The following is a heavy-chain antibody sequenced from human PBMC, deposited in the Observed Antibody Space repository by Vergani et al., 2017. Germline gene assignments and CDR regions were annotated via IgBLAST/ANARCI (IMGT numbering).Heavy chain of an antibody. CDR1: GYTFTGNY. Sequence: QVQLVQSGAEVKKPGASVKVSCKASGYTFTGNYLHWVRQAPGQGLEWMGWINPKSGGANYAQKLQGRVTMTRDTSISTAYMELSSLRSEDTAVYYCARPLIVGAADAFDIWGQGTMVTVSS. J-gene: IGHJ3*02. CDR3: ARPLIVGAADAFDI. CDR2: INPKSGGA. D-gene: IGHD1-26*01. V-gene: IGHV1-2*02.